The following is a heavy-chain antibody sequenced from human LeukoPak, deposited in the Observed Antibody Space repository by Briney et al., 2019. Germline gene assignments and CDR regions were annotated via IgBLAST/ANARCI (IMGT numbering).Heavy chain of an antibody. CDR3: ARGRSHNYYYDSSGRFDY. Sequence: SETLSLTCAVYGGSFSGYYWSWIRQPPGKGLEWIGEINHSGSTNYNPSLKSRVTIPVDTSKNQFSLKLSSVTAADTAVYYCARGRSHNYYYDSSGRFDYWGQGTLVTVSS. CDR2: INHSGST. V-gene: IGHV4-34*01. CDR1: GGSFSGYY. D-gene: IGHD3-22*01. J-gene: IGHJ4*02.